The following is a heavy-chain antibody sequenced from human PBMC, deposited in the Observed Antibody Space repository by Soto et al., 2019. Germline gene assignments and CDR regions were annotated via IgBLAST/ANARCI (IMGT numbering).Heavy chain of an antibody. D-gene: IGHD3-22*01. V-gene: IGHV3-48*03. CDR3: ARDLYYYDSSGQFDY. J-gene: IGHJ4*02. CDR2: ISSSGSTI. Sequence: GGSLRLSCAASGFTFSSYEMNWVRQAPGKGLEWVSYISSSGSTIYYADSVKGRFTISRDNAKNSLYLQMNSLRAEDTAVYYCARDLYYYDSSGQFDYWGQGTLVTVYS. CDR1: GFTFSSYE.